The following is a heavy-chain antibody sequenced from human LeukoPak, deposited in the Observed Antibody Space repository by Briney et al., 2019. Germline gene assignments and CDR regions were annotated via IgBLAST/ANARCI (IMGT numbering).Heavy chain of an antibody. CDR3: TTTRTY. CDR2: IKSNSDGGTT. CDR1: GFTFSDTW. J-gene: IGHJ4*02. D-gene: IGHD2-2*01. Sequence: GGSLRLSCAASGFTFSDTWMNWVRQAPGKGLEWIGRIKSNSDGGTTDYTAPVKGRFTISGDDSKNTLYLQMNSLKIEDTAVYYCTTTRTYWGQGTLVTVSS. V-gene: IGHV3-15*01.